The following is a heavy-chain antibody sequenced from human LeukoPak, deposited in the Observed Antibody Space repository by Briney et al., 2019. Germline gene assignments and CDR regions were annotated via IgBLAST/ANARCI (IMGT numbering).Heavy chain of an antibody. CDR3: AKVFNFRYYGSGSSVDY. V-gene: IGHV3-30*18. CDR1: GFTFSSYG. J-gene: IGHJ4*02. CDR2: ISYDGSNK. D-gene: IGHD3-10*01. Sequence: PGRSLRLSCAASGFTFSSYGMHWVRQAPGKGLEWVAVISYDGSNKYYADSVKGRFTISRDNSKNTLYLQMNSLRAEDTAVYYCAKVFNFRYYGSGSSVDYWGQGTLVTVSS.